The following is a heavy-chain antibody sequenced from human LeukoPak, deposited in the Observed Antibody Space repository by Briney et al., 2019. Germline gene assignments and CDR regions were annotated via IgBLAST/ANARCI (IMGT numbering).Heavy chain of an antibody. CDR1: GGSISSTVYY. CDR3: ASPRFGWFGDFDY. V-gene: IGHV4-39*07. CDR2: TYYSVST. J-gene: IGHJ4*02. Sequence: SETLSLTCTVSGGSISSTVYYWGWIRQPPGKGLEWIGSTYYSVSTYYNPSLKSRVIISVDTSKNQFSLKLSSVIAADTAVYYCASPRFGWFGDFDYWGQGTLVTVSS. D-gene: IGHD3-10*01.